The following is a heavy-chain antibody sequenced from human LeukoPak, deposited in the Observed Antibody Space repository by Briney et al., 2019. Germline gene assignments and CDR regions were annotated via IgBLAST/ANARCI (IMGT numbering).Heavy chain of an antibody. D-gene: IGHD3-10*01. Sequence: SETLSLTCTVSGGSISTYFWSWIRQPPGKGLEWIGYIYYSGSTYYNPSLKSRVTISVDTSKNQFSLKLSSVTAADTAVYYCADYYGSGSYIDYWGQGTLVTVSS. J-gene: IGHJ4*02. CDR1: GGSISTYF. V-gene: IGHV4-59*04. CDR2: IYYSGST. CDR3: ADYYGSGSYIDY.